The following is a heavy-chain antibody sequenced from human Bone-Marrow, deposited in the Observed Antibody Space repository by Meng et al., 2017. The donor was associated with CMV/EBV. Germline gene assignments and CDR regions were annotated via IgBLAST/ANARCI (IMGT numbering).Heavy chain of an antibody. CDR2: ISYDGSNK. V-gene: IGHV3-30-3*01. CDR3: AREVIPAASNWFDP. D-gene: IGHD2-2*01. Sequence: ASGFTFSGCAMHWVRQAPGKGLGWVAVISYDGSNKFYADSVKGRFTISRDNSKNTLYVQMNSLRAEDTAVYYCAREVIPAASNWFDPWGQGTLVTVSS. J-gene: IGHJ5*02. CDR1: GFTFSGCA.